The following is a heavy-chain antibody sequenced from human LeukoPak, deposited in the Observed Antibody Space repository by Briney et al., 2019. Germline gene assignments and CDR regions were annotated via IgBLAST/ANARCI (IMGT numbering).Heavy chain of an antibody. CDR1: GGSFSGYY. Sequence: SETLSLTCAVYGGSFSGYYWSWIRQPPGKGLEWIGEINHSGSTNYNPSLKSRVTISVDTSKNQFSLKLSSVTAADTAVYYCARGALYYSSGWPFDYWGQGTLVTVSS. J-gene: IGHJ4*02. D-gene: IGHD6-19*01. V-gene: IGHV4-34*01. CDR2: INHSGST. CDR3: ARGALYYSSGWPFDY.